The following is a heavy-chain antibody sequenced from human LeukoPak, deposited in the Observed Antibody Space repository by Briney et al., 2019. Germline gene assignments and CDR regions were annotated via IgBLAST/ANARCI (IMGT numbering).Heavy chain of an antibody. Sequence: PGRSLRLSCAASGFTFSSYAMHWVRQAPGKGLEWVAVISYDGSNKYYADSVKGRFTISRDNSKNTLYLQMNSLRAEDTAVYYCAREGITIFGVPHAFDIWGQGTMVTVSS. CDR1: GFTFSSYA. V-gene: IGHV3-30-3*01. CDR3: AREGITIFGVPHAFDI. D-gene: IGHD3-3*01. J-gene: IGHJ3*02. CDR2: ISYDGSNK.